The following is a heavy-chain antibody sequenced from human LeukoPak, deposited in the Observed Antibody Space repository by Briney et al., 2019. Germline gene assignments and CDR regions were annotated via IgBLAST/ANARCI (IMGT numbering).Heavy chain of an antibody. CDR1: GGSISSYY. CDR3: ARGAGFGELLGYYFDY. D-gene: IGHD3-10*01. J-gene: IGHJ4*02. Sequence: SETLSLTCTVSGGSISSYYWSWIRQPPGKGLEWIGRIYTSGSTNYNPSLKSRVTMSVDTSKNQFSLKLSSVTAADTAVYYCARGAGFGELLGYYFDYWGQGTLVTVSS. V-gene: IGHV4-4*07. CDR2: IYTSGST.